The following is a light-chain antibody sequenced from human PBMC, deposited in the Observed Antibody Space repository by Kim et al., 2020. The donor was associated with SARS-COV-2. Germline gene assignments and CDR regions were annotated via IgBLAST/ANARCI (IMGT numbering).Light chain of an antibody. J-gene: IGLJ3*02. CDR3: NSRDSSGNRV. Sequence: SSELTQDPAVSVALGQTVRITCQGDSLRSYYASWYQQKPGQAPVLVIYGKNNRPSGIPDRFSGYSSGNTASLTITGAQAEDEANYYCNSRDSSGNRVFGG. CDR1: SLRSYY. CDR2: GKN. V-gene: IGLV3-19*01.